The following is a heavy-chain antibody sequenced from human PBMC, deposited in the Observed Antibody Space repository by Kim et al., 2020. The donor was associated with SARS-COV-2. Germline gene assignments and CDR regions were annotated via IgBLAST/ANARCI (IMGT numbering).Heavy chain of an antibody. V-gene: IGHV1-69*13. CDR2: IIPIFGTA. CDR3: ARDVVGRRYQLLLDWYFDL. J-gene: IGHJ2*01. Sequence: SVKVSCKASGGTFSSYAISWVRQAPGQGLEWMGGIIPIFGTANYAQKFQGRVTITADESTSTAYMELSSLRSEDTAVYYCARDVVGRRYQLLLDWYFDLWGRGTLVTVSS. CDR1: GGTFSSYA. D-gene: IGHD2-2*01.